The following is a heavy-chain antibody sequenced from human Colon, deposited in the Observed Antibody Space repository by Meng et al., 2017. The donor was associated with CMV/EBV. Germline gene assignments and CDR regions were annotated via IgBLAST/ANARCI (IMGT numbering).Heavy chain of an antibody. CDR3: ARVFMCSTNDCVSGLDYFDY. V-gene: IGHV3-7*01. D-gene: IGHD3-16*01. Sequence: GGSLRLSCAASGFNLRTYWMTWVRQAPGKGLEWVASIKQDGVEKNFADSVRGRFTISRDNANNSLYLQMNSLRAEDTAVYYCARVFMCSTNDCVSGLDYFDYWGQGALVTVSS. CDR2: IKQDGVEK. CDR1: GFNLRTYW. J-gene: IGHJ4*02.